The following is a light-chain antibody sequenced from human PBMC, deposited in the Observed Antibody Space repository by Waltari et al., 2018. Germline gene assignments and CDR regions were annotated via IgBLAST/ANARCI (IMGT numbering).Light chain of an antibody. CDR1: SSDVGNYKR. V-gene: IGLV2-23*02. Sequence: QSALTQPASVSGPPGQSITIHCTGTSSDVGNYKRVSWYQQHPGKAPKLMIYAVSKRPSGVSDRFSGSKSGDMASLTISGLQPEDEAEYFCSSYAGSSKGVFGGGTKVTVL. CDR3: SSYAGSSKGV. J-gene: IGLJ2*01. CDR2: AVS.